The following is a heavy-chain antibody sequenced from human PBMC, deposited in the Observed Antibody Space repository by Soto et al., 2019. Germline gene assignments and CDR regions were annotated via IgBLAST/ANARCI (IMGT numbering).Heavy chain of an antibody. CDR2: ISYEGSHT. CDR1: GFTFSDYA. Sequence: GGSLRLSCAASGFTFSDYAMHWVRQAPGKGLEWVAAISYEGSHTYYSESVKGRFTISRDNSRNTLYLEMTSLQIEDTAVYYCSKRGEELLFLGEPVLDYWGQGTLVTVSS. CDR3: SKRGEELLFLGEPVLDY. V-gene: IGHV3-30*18. J-gene: IGHJ4*02. D-gene: IGHD3-10*01.